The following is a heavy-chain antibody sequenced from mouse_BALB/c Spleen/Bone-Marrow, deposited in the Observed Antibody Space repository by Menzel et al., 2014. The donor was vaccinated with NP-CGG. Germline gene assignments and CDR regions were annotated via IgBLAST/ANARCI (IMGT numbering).Heavy chain of an antibody. V-gene: IGHV1-84*02. D-gene: IGHD1-2*01. J-gene: IGHJ4*01. Sequence: QVQLQQPGPELVKPGASVKISCKASGYTFTDYYINWVKQKPGQGLEWIGWIYPGSGTTKCNEKFKGKATLTVDTSSSTAYMQLSSLTSEDTAVYFCARDHGYVDVMDCWGQGTSVTVSS. CDR3: ARDHGYVDVMDC. CDR1: GYTFTDYY. CDR2: IYPGSGTT.